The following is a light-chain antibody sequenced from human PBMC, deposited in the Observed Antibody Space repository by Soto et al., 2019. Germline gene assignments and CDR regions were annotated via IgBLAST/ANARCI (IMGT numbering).Light chain of an antibody. CDR2: GAS. Sequence: EIVLTQSPATLSLSPGERATLSCRASQSVAYTYLAWFQQKPGQAPRLLIYGASNRATGIPDRFSGSGSGTDFTLTISRLEPEDFAVYYCQQYEAVVTFGQGTKVEI. J-gene: IGKJ1*01. CDR3: QQYEAVVT. V-gene: IGKV3-20*01. CDR1: QSVAYTY.